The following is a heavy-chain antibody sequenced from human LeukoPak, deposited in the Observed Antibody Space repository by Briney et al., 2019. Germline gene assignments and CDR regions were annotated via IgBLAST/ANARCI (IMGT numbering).Heavy chain of an antibody. D-gene: IGHD5-12*01. J-gene: IGHJ4*02. V-gene: IGHV3-74*01. CDR3: ARAGYSGYDEGGTDY. Sequence: GGSLRLSCAASGFTFSSYWMHWVRQAPGKGLVWVSRINSDGSSTSYADSVKGRFTISRDNAKNTLYLQMNSLRAEDTAVYYCARAGYSGYDEGGTDYWGQGTLVTVSS. CDR1: GFTFSSYW. CDR2: INSDGSST.